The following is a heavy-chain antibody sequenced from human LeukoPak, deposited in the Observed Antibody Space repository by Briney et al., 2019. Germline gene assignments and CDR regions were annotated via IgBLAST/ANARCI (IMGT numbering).Heavy chain of an antibody. D-gene: IGHD6-19*01. CDR1: GGSISSYY. V-gene: IGHV4-59*01. CDR2: IYYSGST. J-gene: IGHJ5*02. CDR3: ARVLGQWLEGWFDP. Sequence: PSETLSLTCTVSGGSISSYYWSWLRQPPGKGLEWIGYIYYSGSTNYNPSLKSRVTISVDTSKNQFSLKLSSVTAADTAVYYCARVLGQWLEGWFDPWGQGTLVTVSS.